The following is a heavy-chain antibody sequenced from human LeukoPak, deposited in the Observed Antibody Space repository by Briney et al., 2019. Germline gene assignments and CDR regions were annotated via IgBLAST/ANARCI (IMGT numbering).Heavy chain of an antibody. J-gene: IGHJ6*02. CDR3: ARVTGGMDV. CDR2: IYSGGST. Sequence: GGSLGLSCAASGFSVSGDYMSWVRQAPGKGLEWVSVIYSGGSTYYADSVRGRFTISRDNSKNTVYLQMNSLRAEDTAVYYCARVTGGMDVWGQGTTVTVSS. CDR1: GFSVSGDY. D-gene: IGHD3-9*01. V-gene: IGHV3-53*01.